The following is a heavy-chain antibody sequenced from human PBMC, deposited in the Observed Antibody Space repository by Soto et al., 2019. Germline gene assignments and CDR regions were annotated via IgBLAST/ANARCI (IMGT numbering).Heavy chain of an antibody. J-gene: IGHJ3*02. V-gene: IGHV3-74*01. CDR1: EFPINDYW. CDR3: VTLSTAVDGFAFDI. D-gene: IGHD6-19*01. CDR2: IHPDEVTT. Sequence: GSQRLRSTAAEFPINDYWMHCVRQAQGKGLVWVSRIHPDEVTTSYADSVRGRFTVSRDNVRNTLYLQMNSLRAEDTAMYYCVTLSTAVDGFAFDIWGRGTMVTVSS.